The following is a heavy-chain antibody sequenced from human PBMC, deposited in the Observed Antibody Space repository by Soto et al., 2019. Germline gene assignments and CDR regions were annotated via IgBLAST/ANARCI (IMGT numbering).Heavy chain of an antibody. D-gene: IGHD6-19*01. Sequence: EVLLVESGGGLVQPGGSLRLSCTASGFTFSTYWMNWVRQTPGKGLEWVAIIKQDGSVKHYVDFVKGRFTISRDNAKNSLYLQMNNLRAEDTAVYYCVRSNGWTPDVWGRGTLVTVSS. CDR2: IKQDGSVK. CDR3: VRSNGWTPDV. J-gene: IGHJ4*02. V-gene: IGHV3-7*01. CDR1: GFTFSTYW.